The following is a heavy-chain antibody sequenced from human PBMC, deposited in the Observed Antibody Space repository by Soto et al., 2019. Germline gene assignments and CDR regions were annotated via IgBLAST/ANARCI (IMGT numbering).Heavy chain of an antibody. V-gene: IGHV3-30*18. CDR1: GFTFSSYG. Sequence: GGSLRLSCAASGFTFSSYGMHWVRQAPGKGLEWVAVISYDGSNKYYADSVKGRFTISRDNSKNTLYLQMNSLRAEDTAVYYCANVDFWSGYYTEVAYYGMDVWGQGTTVTVSS. CDR3: ANVDFWSGYYTEVAYYGMDV. D-gene: IGHD3-3*01. CDR2: ISYDGSNK. J-gene: IGHJ6*02.